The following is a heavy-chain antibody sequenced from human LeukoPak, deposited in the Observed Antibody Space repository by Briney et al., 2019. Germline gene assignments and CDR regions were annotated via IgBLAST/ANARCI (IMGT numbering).Heavy chain of an antibody. V-gene: IGHV1-18*01. CDR3: ARDLFLLYVWQSDWFDP. J-gene: IGHJ5*02. CDR1: GYTFTSYG. D-gene: IGHD2-8*01. Sequence: ASVKVSCKASGYTFTSYGISWVRQAPGQGLEWMGWISAYNGNTNYAQKLQGRVTMTTDTSTSTAYMELRSLRSDDTAVYYCARDLFLLYVWQSDWFDPWGQGTLVTVSS. CDR2: ISAYNGNT.